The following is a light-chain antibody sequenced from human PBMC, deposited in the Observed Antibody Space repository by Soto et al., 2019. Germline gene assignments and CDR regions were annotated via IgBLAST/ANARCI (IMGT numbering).Light chain of an antibody. Sequence: QSVLTQPPSASGTPGQMVTISCSGSSSNIGSNTVNWYQQLPGMAPKLLIYNNSQRPSGVPDRFSVSKSGTSASLAISGLQSEDEADYYCAAWDDSLRGLDFGGGTKLTVL. CDR3: AAWDDSLRGLD. V-gene: IGLV1-44*01. CDR1: SSNIGSNT. CDR2: NNS. J-gene: IGLJ2*01.